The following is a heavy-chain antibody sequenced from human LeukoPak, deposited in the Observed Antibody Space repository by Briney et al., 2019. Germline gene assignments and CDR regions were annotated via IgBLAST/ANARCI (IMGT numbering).Heavy chain of an antibody. CDR3: AKEYGWLPHY. CDR1: GFTFSSYS. D-gene: IGHD5-12*01. V-gene: IGHV3-21*04. J-gene: IGHJ4*02. CDR2: ISSSSSYI. Sequence: PGGSLRLSCAASGFTFSSYSMNWVRQAPGKGLEWVSSISSSSSYIYYADSVKGRFTISRDNSKNTLYLQMNSLRAEDTAVYYCAKEYGWLPHYWGQGTLVTVSS.